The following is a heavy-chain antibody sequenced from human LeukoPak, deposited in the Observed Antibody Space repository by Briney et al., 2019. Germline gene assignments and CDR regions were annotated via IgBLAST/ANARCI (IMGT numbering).Heavy chain of an antibody. V-gene: IGHV3-74*01. CDR2: INVDGSRT. J-gene: IGHJ4*02. CDR3: AKSPDYYGSGSYYNYYFDY. Sequence: GGSLRLSCTTSGFSISTYWMHWVRQAPGKGLVWVSCINVDGSRTYYADSVRGRFTISRDNAKNTLYLQMSSLRAEDTAVYYCAKSPDYYGSGSYYNYYFDYWGQGTLVTVSS. D-gene: IGHD3-10*01. CDR1: GFSISTYW.